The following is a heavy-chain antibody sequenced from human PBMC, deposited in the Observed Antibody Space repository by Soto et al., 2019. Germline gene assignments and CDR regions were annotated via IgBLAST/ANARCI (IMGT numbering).Heavy chain of an antibody. V-gene: IGHV3-74*01. CDR1: GFTVSSYL. CDR3: ARVNYGDYGGVYDY. J-gene: IGHJ4*02. Sequence: VASGGGLVQPGGSPRLSCAASGFTVSSYLMHWVRQAPGKGLAWVSRINSDGSSTSFADSVKGRFTISRDNAKNTLYLQMNSLRAEDTAVYYCARVNYGDYGGVYDYWGQGTLVTVSS. D-gene: IGHD4-17*01. CDR2: INSDGSST.